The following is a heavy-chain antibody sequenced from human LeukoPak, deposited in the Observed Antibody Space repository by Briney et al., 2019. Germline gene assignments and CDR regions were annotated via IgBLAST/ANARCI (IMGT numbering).Heavy chain of an antibody. CDR2: INQDGSER. J-gene: IGHJ4*02. CDR1: GFTFSRCW. CDR3: ARCGLSGSYYYGYFDY. D-gene: IGHD3-22*01. V-gene: IGHV3-7*04. Sequence: GGSLRLSCAASGFTFSRCWMSWVRQAPGKGLEWVANINQDGSERYYVDSVKGRFTISRDNAKNSLYLQMSSLRAEDTAVYYCARCGLSGSYYYGYFDYWGQGTLVTVSS.